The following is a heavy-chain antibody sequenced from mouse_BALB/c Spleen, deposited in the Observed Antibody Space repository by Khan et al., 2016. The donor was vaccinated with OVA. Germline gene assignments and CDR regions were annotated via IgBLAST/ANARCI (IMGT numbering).Heavy chain of an antibody. CDR2: INPYNDGT. D-gene: IGHD1-1*01. V-gene: IGHV1S136*01. Sequence: VQLQQSGPELVKPGASVKMSCKASGYTFTNYVMHWVKQKPGQGLEWLGYINPYNDGTIYNENFKGKATLTSDKSSTTAYMELSRLTSEDAAVYYYARYASSPANAMDYWGQGTSVTVSS. J-gene: IGHJ4*01. CDR1: GYTFTNYV. CDR3: ARYASSPANAMDY.